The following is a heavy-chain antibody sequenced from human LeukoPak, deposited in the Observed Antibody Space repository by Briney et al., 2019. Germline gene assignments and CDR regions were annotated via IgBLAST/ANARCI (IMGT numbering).Heavy chain of an antibody. CDR3: ARRPRKNSALDD. J-gene: IGHJ6*04. D-gene: IGHD2/OR15-2a*01. V-gene: IGHV4-34*01. CDR2: INHSGST. Sequence: SETLSLTCAVYGGSFSGYYWSWIRQPPGKGLEWIGEINHSGSTNYNPSLKSRVTISVDTSKNQFSLKLSSATAADTAVYYCARRPRKNSALDDWGKGTTVTVSS. CDR1: GGSFSGYY.